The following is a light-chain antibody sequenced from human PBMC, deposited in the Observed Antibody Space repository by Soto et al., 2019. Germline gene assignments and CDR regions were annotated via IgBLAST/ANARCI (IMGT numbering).Light chain of an antibody. V-gene: IGKV1-5*03. CDR2: KAS. Sequence: DVQMTQSPSSVSASVGDRFTITCRASEGINTWLAWYQQKPGKAPKLLIYKASTLKSGVPSRFSGSGSGTEFTLTISSLQPDDFATYYCQHYNSYSEAFGQGTKVDIK. CDR3: QHYNSYSEA. CDR1: EGINTW. J-gene: IGKJ1*01.